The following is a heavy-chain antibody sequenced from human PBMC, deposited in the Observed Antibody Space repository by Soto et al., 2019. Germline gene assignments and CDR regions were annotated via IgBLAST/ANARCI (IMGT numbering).Heavy chain of an antibody. CDR3: AHSWYCSGGSCYYTYYFDY. Sequence: SGPTLVNPTQTLTLTCTFSRFSLSTSGVGVGWIRQPPGKALEWLALIYWDDDKRYSPSLKSRLTITKDTSKNQVVLTMTNMDPVDTARYYCAHSWYCSGGSCYYTYYFDYWGQGTLVTVSS. CDR2: IYWDDDK. D-gene: IGHD2-15*01. J-gene: IGHJ4*02. CDR1: RFSLSTSGVG. V-gene: IGHV2-5*02.